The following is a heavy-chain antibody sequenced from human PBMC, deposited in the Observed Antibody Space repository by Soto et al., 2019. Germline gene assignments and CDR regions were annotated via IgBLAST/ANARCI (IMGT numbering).Heavy chain of an antibody. Sequence: QVQLVESGGGVVQPGRSLRLSCAASAFTFSTYGMHWVRQAPGKGLEWVTVIWYDGSKKYYADSVKGRFTISRDNSKNTLYLQMISLRAEDTAVYYCARDSTPGPRRIYYYAMDVWGQGTTVTVSS. V-gene: IGHV3-33*01. D-gene: IGHD3-3*02. CDR3: ARDSTPGPRRIYYYAMDV. CDR2: IWYDGSKK. CDR1: AFTFSTYG. J-gene: IGHJ6*02.